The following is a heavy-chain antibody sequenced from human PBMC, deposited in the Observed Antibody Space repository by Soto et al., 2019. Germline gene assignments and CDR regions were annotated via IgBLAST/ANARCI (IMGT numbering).Heavy chain of an antibody. CDR2: INSDGSST. J-gene: IGHJ3*01. CDR3: ASPRGYYDSSGYLALDL. D-gene: IGHD3-22*01. Sequence: EVQLVESGGGLVQPGGSLRLSCAASGFTFSSYWMHWVRQAPGKGLVWVSRINSDGSSTRYADSVKGRFTISRDNAKNPLYLQKNSLRAEDTAVYYCASPRGYYDSSGYLALDLWGQGTMVPVSS. CDR1: GFTFSSYW. V-gene: IGHV3-74*01.